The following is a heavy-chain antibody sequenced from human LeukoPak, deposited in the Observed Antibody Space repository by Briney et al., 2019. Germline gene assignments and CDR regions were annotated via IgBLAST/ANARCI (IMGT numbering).Heavy chain of an antibody. Sequence: KSSETLSLTCTVSGGSMSNYYWIWFRQPPGKGLEYIGYIDNSGSTNYSPSLKSRVTISADTSKNQVYLKLRSVTAADTAVYYCVRDLWGAGGTQYWGQGTQVIVSS. J-gene: IGHJ4*02. CDR1: GGSMSNYY. D-gene: IGHD6-13*01. CDR3: VRDLWGAGGTQY. CDR2: IDNSGST. V-gene: IGHV4-59*01.